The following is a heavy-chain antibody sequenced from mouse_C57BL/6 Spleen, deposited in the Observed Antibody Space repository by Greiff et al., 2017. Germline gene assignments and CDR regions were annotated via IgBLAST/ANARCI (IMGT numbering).Heavy chain of an antibody. Sequence: VKLQQPGAELVRPGTSVKLSCKASGYTFTSYWMHWVKQRPGQGLEWIGVIDPSDSYTNYNQKFKGKATLTVDTSSNTAYLQLSSLTSEDTAVYYCTTSHYYGSSYFAYWGQGTLVTVSA. V-gene: IGHV1-59*01. CDR2: IDPSDSYT. CDR3: TTSHYYGSSYFAY. D-gene: IGHD1-1*01. CDR1: GYTFTSYW. J-gene: IGHJ3*01.